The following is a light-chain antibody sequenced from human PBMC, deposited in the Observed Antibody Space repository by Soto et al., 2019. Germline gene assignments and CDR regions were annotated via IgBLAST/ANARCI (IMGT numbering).Light chain of an antibody. Sequence: DIQMTQSPSTLSASVGDRVTITCRASQSVTDWFAWYQQKPGKAPNLLIYDASSLQSGIPSRFSGSGSGTECSLTISSLQPDDFATYYCQQYTTYPYTFGQGTKLGIK. CDR3: QQYTTYPYT. CDR2: DAS. V-gene: IGKV1-5*01. CDR1: QSVTDW. J-gene: IGKJ2*01.